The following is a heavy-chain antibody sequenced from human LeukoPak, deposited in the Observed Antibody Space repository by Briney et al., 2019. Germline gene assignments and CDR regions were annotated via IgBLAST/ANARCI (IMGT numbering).Heavy chain of an antibody. J-gene: IGHJ4*02. CDR1: GFTFSIYP. Sequence: PGGSLRLSCAASGFTFSIYPMTWVRQAPGKGLGWVSSISGIGAYAYYANSVKGRFIASRDNSKNTLFSQMNSLRAEDTAVYYCAKDLFGGPARAYFDYWGRGTLVTVSS. V-gene: IGHV3-23*01. D-gene: IGHD3-16*01. CDR2: ISGIGAYA. CDR3: AKDLFGGPARAYFDY.